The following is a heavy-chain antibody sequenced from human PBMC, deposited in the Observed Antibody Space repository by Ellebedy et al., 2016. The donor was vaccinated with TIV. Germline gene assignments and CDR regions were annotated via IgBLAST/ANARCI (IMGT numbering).Heavy chain of an antibody. CDR3: ASLQSYCISCESDV. V-gene: IGHV3-7*01. Sequence: GGSLRLSCAASGFTFSHYWMNWVRQAPGKGLEWVAFINPDGTRKFYVDSVKGRFTISRDNAKISLYLQMNSLRAEDTAVYYCASLQSYCISCESDVWGQGTTVTVSS. CDR1: GFTFSHYW. CDR2: INPDGTRK. D-gene: IGHD2-2*01. J-gene: IGHJ6*02.